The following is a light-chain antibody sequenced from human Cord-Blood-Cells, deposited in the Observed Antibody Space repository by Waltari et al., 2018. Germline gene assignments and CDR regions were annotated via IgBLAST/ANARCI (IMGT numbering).Light chain of an antibody. CDR3: QQYYSTPLT. J-gene: IGKJ4*01. V-gene: IGKV4-1*01. Sequence: DIVMTQSPDSLAVSLCERATITCKSSPSVLYSSNNKNYLAWYQQKPGQPPKLLIYWASTREAGVPDRFSGSGSGTDFTLTISSLQAEDVAVYYCQQYYSTPLTFGGGTKVEIK. CDR1: PSVLYSSNNKNY. CDR2: WAS.